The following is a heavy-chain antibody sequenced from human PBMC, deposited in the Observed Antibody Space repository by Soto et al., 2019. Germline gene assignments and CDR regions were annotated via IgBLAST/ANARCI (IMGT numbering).Heavy chain of an antibody. J-gene: IGHJ5*02. CDR2: ISAYNGNT. D-gene: IGHD5-12*01. Sequence: PAKISSKASGYTVNISGISGSRQNPGQGLEWMGWISAYNGNTNYAQKLQGRVTMTTDTSTSTAYMELRSLRSDDTAVYYCARETYSGYNWFAPWGQGTLVTVSS. CDR1: GYTVNISG. CDR3: ARETYSGYNWFAP. V-gene: IGHV1-18*01.